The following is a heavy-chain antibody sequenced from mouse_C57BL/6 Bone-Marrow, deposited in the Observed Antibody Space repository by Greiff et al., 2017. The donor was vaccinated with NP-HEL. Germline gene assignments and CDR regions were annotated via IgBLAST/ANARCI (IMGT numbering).Heavy chain of an antibody. CDR2: ISYDGSN. CDR3: ARYDSYAMDY. Sequence: DVKLQESGPGLVKPSQSLSLTCSVTGYSITSGYYWNWIRQFPGNKLEWMGYISYDGSNNYNPSLKNRISITRDTSKNQFFLKLNSVTTEDTATYYGARYDSYAMDYWGQGTSVTVSS. J-gene: IGHJ4*01. CDR1: GYSITSGYY. V-gene: IGHV3-6*01.